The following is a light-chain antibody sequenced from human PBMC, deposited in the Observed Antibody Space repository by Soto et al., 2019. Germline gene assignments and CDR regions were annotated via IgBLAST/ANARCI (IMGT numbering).Light chain of an antibody. Sequence: DIQMTQSPSSVSASVGDRVTITCRASRSISDWLAWYQQKPGKAPKLLIFDASSLKSGVPSRFSGSGSGTEFTLTISRLQPDDVATYYCLQYSSHSWTFGQGTKVDIK. J-gene: IGKJ1*01. CDR1: RSISDW. CDR2: DAS. V-gene: IGKV1-5*01. CDR3: LQYSSHSWT.